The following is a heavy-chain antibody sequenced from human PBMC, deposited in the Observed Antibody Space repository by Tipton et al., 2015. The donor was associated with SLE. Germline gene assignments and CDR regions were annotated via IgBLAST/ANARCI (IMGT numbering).Heavy chain of an antibody. CDR2: FDPEDGKT. D-gene: IGHD3-22*01. V-gene: IGHV1-24*01. Sequence: QSGPEVKKPGASVKVSCKVSGYTLTEFSMHWVRQAPGEGLEWMGGFDPEDGKTIYAQKFQGRVTMTEDTSTDTAYMELTSLRSEDTAVYYCATDGLYYYDTSGYPSFDSWGQGTLVTVSS. CDR3: ATDGLYYYDTSGYPSFDS. CDR1: GYTLTEFS. J-gene: IGHJ4*02.